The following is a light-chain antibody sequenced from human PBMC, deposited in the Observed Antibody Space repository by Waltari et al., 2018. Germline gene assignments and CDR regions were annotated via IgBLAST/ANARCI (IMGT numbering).Light chain of an antibody. CDR1: SSNVGAGYD. V-gene: IGLV1-40*01. J-gene: IGLJ2*01. CDR3: QSYDSSLNVV. CDR2: GSS. Sequence: QSVLTQPPSVSGAPGQRVTISCTGSSSNVGAGYDVHWYQQLPGTAPKRLMYGSSHRPAGVPDRFAGSKSGSSASLAITGLQAEDEADYYCQSYDSSLNVVFGGGTKLTVL.